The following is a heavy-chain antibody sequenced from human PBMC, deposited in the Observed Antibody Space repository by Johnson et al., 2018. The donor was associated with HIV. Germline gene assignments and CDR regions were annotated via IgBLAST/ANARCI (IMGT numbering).Heavy chain of an antibody. V-gene: IGHV3-20*04. Sequence: EVQVVESGGGLVKPGGSLRLSCAASGFTFSDYYMSWVRQAPGKGLEWVSGINWNGGSTGYADSVKGRFTISRDNAKNSLYLQMNSLRAEDTALYYCAREVSAQDAFDIWGQGTMVTVAS. CDR2: INWNGGST. CDR3: AREVSAQDAFDI. CDR1: GFTFSDYY. J-gene: IGHJ3*02.